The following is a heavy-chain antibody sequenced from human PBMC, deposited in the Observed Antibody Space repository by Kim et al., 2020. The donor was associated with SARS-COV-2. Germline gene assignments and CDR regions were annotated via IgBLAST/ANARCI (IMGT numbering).Heavy chain of an antibody. J-gene: IGHJ4*02. CDR2: FDPEDGET. CDR1: GYTLTELS. D-gene: IGHD3-10*01. CDR3: ATGRGNYYGSGSYSRGHYFDY. V-gene: IGHV1-24*01. Sequence: ASVKVSCKVSGYTLTELSMHWVRQAPGKGLEWMGGFDPEDGETIYAQKFQGRVTMTEDTSTDTAYMELSSLRSEDTAVYYCATGRGNYYGSGSYSRGHYFDYWGQGTLVTVSS.